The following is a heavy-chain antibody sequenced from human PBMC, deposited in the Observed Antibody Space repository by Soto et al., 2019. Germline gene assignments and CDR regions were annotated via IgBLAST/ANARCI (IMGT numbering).Heavy chain of an antibody. V-gene: IGHV4-34*01. J-gene: IGHJ5*02. CDR1: GGSFSGYY. CDR3: ASRRGLLWFGEFRNWFDP. D-gene: IGHD3-10*01. CDR2: INHSGST. Sequence: PSETLSLTCAVYGGSFSGYYWSWIRQPPGKGLEWIGEINHSGSTNYNPSLKSRVTISVDTSKNQFSLKLSSVTAADTAVYYCASRRGLLWFGEFRNWFDPWGQGNLVTVSS.